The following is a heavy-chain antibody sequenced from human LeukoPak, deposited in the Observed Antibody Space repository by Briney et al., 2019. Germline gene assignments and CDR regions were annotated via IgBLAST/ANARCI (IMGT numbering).Heavy chain of an antibody. Sequence: GGSLRLSCAASGFTFSDYYMSWIRQAPGKGLEWVANIKQDGSEKYYVDSVEGRFTISRDNAKNSLYLQMNSLRAEDTAVYYCARSDYGDGWGQGTLVTVSS. J-gene: IGHJ4*02. V-gene: IGHV3-7*01. CDR2: IKQDGSEK. CDR3: ARSDYGDG. CDR1: GFTFSDYY.